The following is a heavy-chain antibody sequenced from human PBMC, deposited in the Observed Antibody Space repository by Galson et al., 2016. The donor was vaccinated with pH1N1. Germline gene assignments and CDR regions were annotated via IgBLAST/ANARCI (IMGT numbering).Heavy chain of an antibody. V-gene: IGHV4-39*02. Sequence: SETLSLTCSVSGGSMRSSDHYWAWIRQPPGKGLEWTGSVFHRGATYYDPSLKSRVTISIDTSNKRFSLKVTSVSAADAAVYYCARGVAAASRFDLWGQGSLVAVSS. CDR1: GGSMRSSDHY. D-gene: IGHD6-13*01. J-gene: IGHJ5*02. CDR2: VFHRGAT. CDR3: ARGVAAASRFDL.